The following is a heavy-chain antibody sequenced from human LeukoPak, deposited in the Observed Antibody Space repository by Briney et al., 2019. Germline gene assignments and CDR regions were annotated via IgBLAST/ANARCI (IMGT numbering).Heavy chain of an antibody. D-gene: IGHD2/OR15-2a*01. J-gene: IGHJ4*02. V-gene: IGHV3-48*03. CDR3: ARDKEYPELDY. CDR1: GFTFSSYE. Sequence: PGGSLRLSCAASGFTFSSYEMNWVRQAPGKGLEWVSYIGSSGSTIYYADSVKGRFTISRDNAKNSLYLQMNSLRAEDTAVYYCARDKEYPELDYWGQGTLVTVSS. CDR2: IGSSGSTI.